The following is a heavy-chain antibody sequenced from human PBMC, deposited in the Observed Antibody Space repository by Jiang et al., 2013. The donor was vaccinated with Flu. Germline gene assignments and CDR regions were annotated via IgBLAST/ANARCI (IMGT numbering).Heavy chain of an antibody. D-gene: IGHD6-19*01. CDR3: ARVGSGFEN. CDR1: GYTFSSYD. J-gene: IGHJ4*02. Sequence: GAEVKKPGASVKVSCKASGYTFSSYDINWVRQAVGQGLEWMGWMNPYSVNTGYAQKFQGRVTMTRDTSISTAYMELTGLRSEDTAVYYCARVGSGFENWGQGTLVTVSS. CDR2: MNPYSVNT. V-gene: IGHV1-8*02.